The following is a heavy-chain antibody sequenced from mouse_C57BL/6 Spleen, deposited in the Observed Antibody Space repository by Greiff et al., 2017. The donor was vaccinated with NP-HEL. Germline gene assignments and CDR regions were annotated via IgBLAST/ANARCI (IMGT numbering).Heavy chain of an antibody. CDR2: IHPNSGST. D-gene: IGHD2-10*01. J-gene: IGHJ1*03. Sequence: QVQLKESGPELVKPGASVKISCKASGYTFTSYWMHWVKQRPGQGLEWIGMIHPNSGSTNYNEKFKSKATLTVDKSSSTAYMQLSSLTSEDSAVYYCARRPYYGNDWYFDVWGTGTTVTVSS. V-gene: IGHV1-64*01. CDR1: GYTFTSYW. CDR3: ARRPYYGNDWYFDV.